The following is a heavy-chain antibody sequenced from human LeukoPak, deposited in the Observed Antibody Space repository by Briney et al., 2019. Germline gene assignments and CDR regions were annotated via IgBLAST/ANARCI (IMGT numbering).Heavy chain of an antibody. V-gene: IGHV4-61*02. CDR1: GGSISSGSYY. D-gene: IGHD3-3*01. Sequence: SETLSLTCTVSGGSISSGSYYWSWIRQPAGKGLEWIGRIYTSGSNNYNPSLKSRVTISVDTSKNQFSLKLSSVTASDTAVYYCATLRILEWLSPGDYFDYWRHGTLVTVSS. CDR2: IYTSGSN. J-gene: IGHJ4*01. CDR3: ATLRILEWLSPGDYFDY.